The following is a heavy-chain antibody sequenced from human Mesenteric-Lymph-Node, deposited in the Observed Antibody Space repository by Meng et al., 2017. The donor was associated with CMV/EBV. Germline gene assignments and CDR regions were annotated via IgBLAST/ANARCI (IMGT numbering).Heavy chain of an antibody. V-gene: IGHV3-53*01. CDR2: IYSGGST. D-gene: IGHD1-7*01. J-gene: IGHJ4*02. Sequence: GESLKISCAASGFTVSSNYMSWVRQAPGKGLEWVSVIYSGGSTYYADSVKGRFTISRDNSKNTLYLQMNSLRAEDTAVYYCARALGLELLVGYFDSWGQGTLVTVSS. CDR3: ARALGLELLVGYFDS. CDR1: GFTVSSNY.